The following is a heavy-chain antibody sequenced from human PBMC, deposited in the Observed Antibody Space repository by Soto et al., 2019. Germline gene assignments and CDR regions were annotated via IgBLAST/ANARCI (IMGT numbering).Heavy chain of an antibody. J-gene: IGHJ4*02. CDR1: GYTFTSYD. CDR3: AREAAALGNAS. V-gene: IGHV1-8*01. Sequence: QVQLVQSGAEVKKPGASVKVSCKASGYTFTSYDINWVRQATGQGLEWMGWMNPNSGNTGYAQKIQGRGTMTRNTSISTAYMELSSLRSEDRAVYYGAREAAALGNASGGRGTLVPVSS. CDR2: MNPNSGNT. D-gene: IGHD2-2*01.